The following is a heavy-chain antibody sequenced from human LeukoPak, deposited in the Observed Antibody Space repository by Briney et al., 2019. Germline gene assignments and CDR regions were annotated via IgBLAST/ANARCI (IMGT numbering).Heavy chain of an antibody. CDR1: GGTFSSYA. V-gene: IGHV1-69*06. CDR2: IIPIFGTA. J-gene: IGHJ3*02. Sequence: GSSVKVSCKAPGGTFSSYAISWVRQAPGQGLEWMGGIIPIFGTANYAQKFQGRVTITADKSTSTAYMELSSLRSEDTAVYYCARGMPAGWELGSRDAFDIWGQGTIVTVSS. CDR3: ARGMPAGWELGSRDAFDI. D-gene: IGHD1-26*01.